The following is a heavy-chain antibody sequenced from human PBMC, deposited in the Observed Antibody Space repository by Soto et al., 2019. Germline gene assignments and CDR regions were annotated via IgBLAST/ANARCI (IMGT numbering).Heavy chain of an antibody. CDR2: IYYSGST. Sequence: PGKGLEWIGYIYYSGSTNYNPSLKSRVTISVDTSKNQFSLKLSSVTAADTAVYYCARELEVPAAHTSWFDPWGQGTLVTVSS. CDR3: ARELEVPAAHTSWFDP. D-gene: IGHD2-2*01. V-gene: IGHV4-59*01. J-gene: IGHJ5*02.